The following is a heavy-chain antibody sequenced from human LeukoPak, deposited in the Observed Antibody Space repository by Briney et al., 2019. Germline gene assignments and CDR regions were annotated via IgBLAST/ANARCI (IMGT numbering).Heavy chain of an antibody. CDR2: ISSSSSYI. J-gene: IGHJ4*02. CDR1: GFTFSSYS. CDR3: ARDRVAAAVDY. Sequence: PGGSLRLSCAASGFTFSSYSMNWVRQAPEKGLEWVSSISSSSSYIYYADSVNGRFTISRDNAKNSLYLQMTSLRAEDTAVYYCARDRVAAAVDYWGQGTLVTVSS. D-gene: IGHD6-13*01. V-gene: IGHV3-21*01.